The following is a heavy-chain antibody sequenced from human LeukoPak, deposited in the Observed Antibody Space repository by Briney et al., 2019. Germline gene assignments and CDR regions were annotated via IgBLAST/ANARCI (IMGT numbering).Heavy chain of an antibody. D-gene: IGHD5-18*01. J-gene: IGHJ6*03. CDR2: ITPIFGTA. CDR3: ARDRGYSYAKKSSEYYYMDV. Sequence: ASVKVSCKVSGGTFSSYAISWVRQAPGQGLEWMGGITPIFGTANYAQKFQGRVTITADESTSTAYMELSSLRSEDTAVHYCARDRGYSYAKKSSEYYYMDVWGKGTTVTISS. V-gene: IGHV1-69*13. CDR1: GGTFSSYA.